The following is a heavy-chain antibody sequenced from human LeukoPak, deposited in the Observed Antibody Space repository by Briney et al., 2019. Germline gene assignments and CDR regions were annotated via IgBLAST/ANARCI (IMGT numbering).Heavy chain of an antibody. CDR1: GYTFTRHW. Sequence: GESLRISCQGSGYTFTRHWIGWVRQMPGKGLELMGIIDPGDSDTRYSPSFQGQVTFSADKSIRMVYLQWSSLKASDTAIYYCARLNDGFDVWGQGTMVSVSS. J-gene: IGHJ3*01. CDR3: ARLNDGFDV. V-gene: IGHV5-51*01. CDR2: IDPGDSDT.